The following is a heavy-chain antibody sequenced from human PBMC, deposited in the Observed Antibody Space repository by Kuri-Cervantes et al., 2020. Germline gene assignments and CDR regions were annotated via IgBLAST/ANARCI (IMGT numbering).Heavy chain of an antibody. CDR1: GGTFSSYA. CDR3: ARLEDPYYYDSRGYYYVRGGNHYFDY. V-gene: IGHV1-18*01. J-gene: IGHJ4*02. Sequence: ASVKVSCKASGGTFSSYAISWVRQAPGQGLEWMGWISAYNGNTNYAQKFQGRVTMTTDTSTSTAYMELRSLRPDDTAVYYCARLEDPYYYDSRGYYYVRGGNHYFDYWGQGALVTVSS. D-gene: IGHD3-22*01. CDR2: ISAYNGNT.